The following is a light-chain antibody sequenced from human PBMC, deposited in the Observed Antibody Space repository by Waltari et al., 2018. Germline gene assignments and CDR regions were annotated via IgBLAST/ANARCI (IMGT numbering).Light chain of an antibody. CDR1: SRDVGSYIH. Sequence: QSALTQPPSASGSPGQSVTISCSGSSRDVGSYIHVSWYQQHPGKAPRLIIYEVNKRPSGVPDRFSGSKSGNTASLTVPGLQSEDEAVYFCSSYPGIRSVIFGGGTHLSVL. V-gene: IGLV2-8*01. CDR3: SSYPGIRSVI. J-gene: IGLJ2*01. CDR2: EVN.